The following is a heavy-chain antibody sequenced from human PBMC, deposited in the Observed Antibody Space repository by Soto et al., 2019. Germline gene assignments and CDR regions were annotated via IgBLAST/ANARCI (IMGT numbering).Heavy chain of an antibody. D-gene: IGHD3-22*01. J-gene: IGHJ6*02. CDR3: AILYYYDSGDYYSNYQYYGMDV. Sequence: ASVNVSCQASGFTFTSFYMHWVRQAPGQGPEWMGIMHPYGGSTGYAQKFQGRVTLTRDTSTRTDYMELRSLRSDDTAVYYCAILYYYDSGDYYSNYQYYGMDVWGQGTTVTVSS. CDR2: MHPYGGST. CDR1: GFTFTSFY. V-gene: IGHV1-46*01.